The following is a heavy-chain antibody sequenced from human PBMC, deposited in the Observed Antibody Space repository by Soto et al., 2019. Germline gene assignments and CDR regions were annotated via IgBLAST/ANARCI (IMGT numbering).Heavy chain of an antibody. D-gene: IGHD2-2*01. CDR2: ISGSGGSP. J-gene: IGHJ4*02. CDR1: GFTFSTYT. Sequence: QAGGSLRLSCAASGFTFSTYTMSWVRQAPGKGLEWVSAISGSGGSPSYADSVQGRFTISRDNPKNTLYLQMNSLRAEDTAMYYCAKARCSTTNCYVPDYWGQGTLVTVSS. CDR3: AKARCSTTNCYVPDY. V-gene: IGHV3-23*01.